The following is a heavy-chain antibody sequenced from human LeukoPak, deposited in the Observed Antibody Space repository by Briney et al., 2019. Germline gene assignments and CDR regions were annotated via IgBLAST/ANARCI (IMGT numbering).Heavy chain of an antibody. CDR1: GGTFSSYA. CDR3: ARAIYQGINGKNWFDP. CDR2: IIPIFGTA. D-gene: IGHD2-2*01. V-gene: IGHV1-69*06. J-gene: IGHJ5*02. Sequence: GSSVKVSCKASGGTFSSYAISWVRQAPGQGLEWMGGIIPIFGTANYAQKFQGRVTITADKSTSTAYMELSSLRSDDTAVYYCARAIYQGINGKNWFDPWGQGTLVTVSS.